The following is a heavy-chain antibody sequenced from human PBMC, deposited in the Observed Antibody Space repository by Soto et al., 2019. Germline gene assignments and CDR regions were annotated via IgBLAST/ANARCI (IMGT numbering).Heavy chain of an antibody. J-gene: IGHJ4*02. Sequence: SETLSLTCTASGGSISSSSYYWGWIRQPPGKGLEWIGSIYYSGSTYYNPSLKSRVTISVDTSKNQFSLKLSSVTAADTAVYYCARHDYDFWSGYRSAYYFDYWGQGTLVTVSS. CDR1: GGSISSSSYY. D-gene: IGHD3-3*01. CDR3: ARHDYDFWSGYRSAYYFDY. CDR2: IYYSGST. V-gene: IGHV4-39*01.